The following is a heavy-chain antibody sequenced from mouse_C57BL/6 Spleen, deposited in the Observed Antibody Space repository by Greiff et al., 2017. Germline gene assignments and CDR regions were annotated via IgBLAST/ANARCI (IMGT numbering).Heavy chain of an antibody. CDR3: ENYGNYGGYAMDY. D-gene: IGHD2-1*01. Sequence: QVQLQQPGAELVKPGASVKLSCKASGYTFTSYWMHWVKQRPGQGLEWIGMIHPNSGSTNYNEKFKSKATLTVDKSSSTAYMQLSSLTSEDSAVYDCENYGNYGGYAMDYWGQGTSVTVSS. CDR2: IHPNSGST. V-gene: IGHV1-64*01. J-gene: IGHJ4*01. CDR1: GYTFTSYW.